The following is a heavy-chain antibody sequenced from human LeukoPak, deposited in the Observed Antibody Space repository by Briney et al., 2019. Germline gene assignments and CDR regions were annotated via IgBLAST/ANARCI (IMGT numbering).Heavy chain of an antibody. D-gene: IGHD2-15*01. CDR2: ISGSGTGT. CDR3: AKGHRLCTSGNCNSQVDY. Sequence: PGGSLRLSCAASGFTFSSYAMSWVRQAPGKGLVWISTISGSGTGTYYADSVKGRFTISRDNSKNTLYLQMNSLRAEDTAAYYCAKGHRLCTSGNCNSQVDYWGHGTLSSSPQ. V-gene: IGHV3-23*01. CDR1: GFTFSSYA. J-gene: IGHJ4*01.